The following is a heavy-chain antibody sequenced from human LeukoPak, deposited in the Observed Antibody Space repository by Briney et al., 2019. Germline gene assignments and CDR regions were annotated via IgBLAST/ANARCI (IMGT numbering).Heavy chain of an antibody. D-gene: IGHD3-3*01. V-gene: IGHV3-49*03. CDR1: GFTFGDYG. J-gene: IGHJ4*02. CDR2: IRSKTYGGTI. CDR3: ARAPYYDFILDY. Sequence: PGRSLRLSCTTSGFTFGDYGLSWFRQGPGKGLQWVGFIRSKTYGGTIEYAASVKGRFTFSRDDSKSIAYLQMNSLKTEDTAVYYCARAPYYDFILDYWGQGTLVTVSS.